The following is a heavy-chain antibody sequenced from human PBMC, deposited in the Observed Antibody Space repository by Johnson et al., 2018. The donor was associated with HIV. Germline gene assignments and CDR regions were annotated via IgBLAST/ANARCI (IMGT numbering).Heavy chain of an antibody. Sequence: VESGGGLVQPGGSLRLPCTVSEFTFSSYAMHWVRPAPGKGLEWVAVIYTGSDSPSYTDSVKDRFTISRDNSKNTLYLQMNSLRAEDTAVYYCAKYLTPYSLYVDAFDIWGQGTMVTVSS. D-gene: IGHD4-11*01. J-gene: IGHJ3*02. CDR3: AKYLTPYSLYVDAFDI. CDR2: IYTGSDSP. V-gene: IGHV3-30-3*02. CDR1: EFTFSSYA.